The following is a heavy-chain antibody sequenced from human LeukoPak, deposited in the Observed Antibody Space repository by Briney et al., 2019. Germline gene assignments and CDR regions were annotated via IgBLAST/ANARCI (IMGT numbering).Heavy chain of an antibody. J-gene: IGHJ6*03. D-gene: IGHD2-2*02. Sequence: PSATLSLTCTVSGASVSTYFWSWIRQPAGKTMEWIGRVYASGTTYYNPSLRSRVTLSIDTSKNQFSLKLSSVTAADTAVYYCARGRGYCSSTSCYTLYYYYMDVWGKGTTVTVSS. CDR1: GASVSTYF. CDR2: VYASGTT. CDR3: ARGRGYCSSTSCYTLYYYYMDV. V-gene: IGHV4-4*07.